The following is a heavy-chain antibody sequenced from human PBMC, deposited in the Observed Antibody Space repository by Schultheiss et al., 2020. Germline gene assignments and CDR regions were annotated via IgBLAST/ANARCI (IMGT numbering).Heavy chain of an antibody. D-gene: IGHD2-21*01. CDR3: ARVVGGVIDY. CDR1: GFTFSSYA. Sequence: GGSLRLSCAASGFTFSSYAMGWVRQAPGKGLEWVSGISGSGGSTYYADSVKGRFTISRDKSKNTLYLQMNSLRAEDTAVYYCARVVGGVIDYWGQGTLVTVSS. J-gene: IGHJ4*02. V-gene: IGHV3-23*01. CDR2: ISGSGGST.